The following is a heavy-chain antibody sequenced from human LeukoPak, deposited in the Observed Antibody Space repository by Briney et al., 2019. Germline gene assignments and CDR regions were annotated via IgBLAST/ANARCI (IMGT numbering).Heavy chain of an antibody. Sequence: SETLSLTCTVSGGSISSSSYYWGWFREPPGKGLEGIASTYYSGSTYYNPSLKSRVGIAVDTSKNQFSLKLSSVTAADTAVYYCARHLYYYDSSGPSYFDYWGQGTLGTVSS. V-gene: IGHV4-39*01. D-gene: IGHD3-22*01. CDR2: TYYSGST. J-gene: IGHJ4*02. CDR1: GGSISSSSYY. CDR3: ARHLYYYDSSGPSYFDY.